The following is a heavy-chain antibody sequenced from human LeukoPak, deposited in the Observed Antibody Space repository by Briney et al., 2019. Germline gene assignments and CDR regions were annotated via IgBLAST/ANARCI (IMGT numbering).Heavy chain of an antibody. V-gene: IGHV3-23*01. D-gene: IGHD5-18*01. CDR2: ISGSGGST. CDR1: GFTFTAYA. CDR3: AKEKWLRGIDY. J-gene: IGHJ4*02. Sequence: GGSLRLSCAAFGFTFTAYAMRWGRQAPGKRLGWVSAISGSGGSTYYADSVKGRFTISRDNSKNTLYLQMNSLRAEDTAVYYCAKEKWLRGIDYWGQGTLVTVSS.